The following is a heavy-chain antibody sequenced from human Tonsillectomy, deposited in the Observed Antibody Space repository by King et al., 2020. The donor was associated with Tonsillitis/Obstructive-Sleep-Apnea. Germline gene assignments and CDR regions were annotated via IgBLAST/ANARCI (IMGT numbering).Heavy chain of an antibody. CDR2: ISSSSSYI. V-gene: IGHV3-21*01. Sequence: VQLVESGGGLVKPGGSLRLSCAASGFTFSSYSMNWVRQAPGKGLEWVSSISSSSSYIYYADSVKGRFTISRDNAKNSLYLQMNSLSAEDTAVYYCAAPYPCGRDCYLDYWGQGTLVTVSS. D-gene: IGHD2-21*01. CDR3: AAPYPCGRDCYLDY. CDR1: GFTFSSYS. J-gene: IGHJ4*02.